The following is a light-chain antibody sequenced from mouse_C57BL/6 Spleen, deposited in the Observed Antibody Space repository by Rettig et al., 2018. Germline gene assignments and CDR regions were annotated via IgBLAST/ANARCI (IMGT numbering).Light chain of an antibody. CDR1: QNINVW. CDR2: KAS. V-gene: IGKV11-125*01. J-gene: IGKJ1*01. CDR3: LQGQSYPWT. Sequence: QMNQSPSSLSASLGDTITITCHASQNINVWLSWYQQKPGNIPKLLIYKASNLPTGVPSRFSGSGSGTGFTLTIISLQPEDIATYYCLQGQSYPWTFGGGTKLEIK.